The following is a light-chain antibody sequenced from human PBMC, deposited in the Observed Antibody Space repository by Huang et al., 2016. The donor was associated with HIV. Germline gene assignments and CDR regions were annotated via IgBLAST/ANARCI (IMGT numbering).Light chain of an antibody. CDR2: DVS. Sequence: EIVLTQSPVTLSLSPGDRATLSCRASQGIGTYLAWYQQKSVQAPRLLIDDVSNRAAGVPARFSASGAETDFTLTIASLDPDEFAIYHCQQRSKWPLTFGGGTKVEMK. CDR1: QGIGTY. CDR3: QQRSKWPLT. V-gene: IGKV3-11*01. J-gene: IGKJ4*01.